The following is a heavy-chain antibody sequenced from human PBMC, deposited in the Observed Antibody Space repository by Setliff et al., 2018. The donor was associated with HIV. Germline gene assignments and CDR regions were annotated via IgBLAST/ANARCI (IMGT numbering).Heavy chain of an antibody. Sequence: KTSETLSLTCTVSGFSISSDYYGGWIRQPPGKGLEWIGSIYHSGSTYYNPSLQSRVTMAVDTSKNQFSLKLSSVTAADTAVYYCASYYGADEPSYYFDLWGQGTQVTVSS. D-gene: IGHD3-22*01. CDR1: GFSISSDYY. CDR3: ASYYGADEPSYYFDL. CDR2: IYHSGST. V-gene: IGHV4-38-2*02. J-gene: IGHJ4*02.